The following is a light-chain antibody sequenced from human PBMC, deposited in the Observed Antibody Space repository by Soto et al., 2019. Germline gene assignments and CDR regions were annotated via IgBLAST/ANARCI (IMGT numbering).Light chain of an antibody. V-gene: IGKV3-15*01. CDR2: GAS. J-gene: IGKJ1*01. Sequence: EIVMTQSPATLSVSPGERATLSCRASQSVSSNLAWYQQKPGQAPRLLIYGASTRATGIQARFSGSGSGTEFTLTIRSLQSEDFAVYYCQKYNNWPGTFGEGTKVEIK. CDR3: QKYNNWPGT. CDR1: QSVSSN.